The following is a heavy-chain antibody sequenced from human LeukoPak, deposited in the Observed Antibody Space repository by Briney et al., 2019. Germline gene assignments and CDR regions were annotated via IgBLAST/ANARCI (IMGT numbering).Heavy chain of an antibody. CDR3: ARVPGYSSGWYPIDY. Sequence: ASVKVSCKASGYTFTSYGISWVRQAPGQGLECMGWISAYNGNTNYAQKFQGRVTMTTDTSTSTAYMELRSLRSDDTAVYYCARVPGYSSGWYPIDYWGQGTLVTVSS. CDR2: ISAYNGNT. CDR1: GYTFTSYG. V-gene: IGHV1-18*01. D-gene: IGHD6-19*01. J-gene: IGHJ4*02.